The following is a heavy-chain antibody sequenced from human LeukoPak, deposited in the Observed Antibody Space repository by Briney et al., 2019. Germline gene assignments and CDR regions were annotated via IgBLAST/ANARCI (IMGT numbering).Heavy chain of an antibody. Sequence: SETLSLTCTVSGVSISSYYWSWIRQPPGKGLEWIGYIYYSGSTNYNPSLKSLVTISVDTSKNQFSLKLSSVTAADTAVYYCARCRRGFGELLPYYFDYWGQGTLVTVSS. CDR2: IYYSGST. CDR1: GVSISSYY. J-gene: IGHJ4*02. D-gene: IGHD3-10*01. V-gene: IGHV4-59*01. CDR3: ARCRRGFGELLPYYFDY.